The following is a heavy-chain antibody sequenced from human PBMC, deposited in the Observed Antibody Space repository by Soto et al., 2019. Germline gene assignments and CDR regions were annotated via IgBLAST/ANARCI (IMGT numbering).Heavy chain of an antibody. V-gene: IGHV1-69*12. J-gene: IGHJ4*02. CDR1: GGTFSSYA. CDR2: IIPIFGTA. CDR3: ARGPGAKVGSGGYPDY. D-gene: IGHD6-19*01. Sequence: QVQLVQSGAEVKKPGSSVKVSCKASGGTFSSYAISWVRQAPGQGLEWMGGIIPIFGTANYAQKFQGRVTITADEXTXIADMELRSRRSEDRAVYYGARGPGAKVGSGGYPDYWGQGTLVTVSS.